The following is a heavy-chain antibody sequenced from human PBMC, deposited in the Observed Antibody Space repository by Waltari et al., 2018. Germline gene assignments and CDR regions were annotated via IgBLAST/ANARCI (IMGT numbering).Heavy chain of an antibody. V-gene: IGHV1-24*01. CDR1: RYTLTELS. CDR2: FDPEDGET. D-gene: IGHD5-12*01. CDR3: ATDRYSGYDGGPNWFDP. J-gene: IGHJ5*02. Sequence: QVQLVQSGAEVKKPGASVKVSCKVSRYTLTELSMHWVRQAPGKGHEWMGGFDPEDGETIYAQNFQGRVTMTEDTSTDTAYMELSSLRSEDTAVYYCATDRYSGYDGGPNWFDPWGQGTLVTVSS.